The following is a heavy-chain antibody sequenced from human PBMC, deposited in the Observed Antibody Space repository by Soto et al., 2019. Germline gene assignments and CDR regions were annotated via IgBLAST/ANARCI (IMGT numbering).Heavy chain of an antibody. CDR3: AGEFQNSGTGNNWFDP. V-gene: IGHV1-18*01. J-gene: IGHJ5*02. CDR2: ISAYNGNT. CDR1: GYTFTSYG. D-gene: IGHD1-1*01. Sequence: QVQLVQSGAEVKKPGASVKVSCKASGYTFTSYGIIWVRQAPGQGLEWMGWISAYNGNTNYAQKLQGRVTMTTDTSTSTAYMELRSLRSDDTAVYYCAGEFQNSGTGNNWFDPWGQGTLVTVSS.